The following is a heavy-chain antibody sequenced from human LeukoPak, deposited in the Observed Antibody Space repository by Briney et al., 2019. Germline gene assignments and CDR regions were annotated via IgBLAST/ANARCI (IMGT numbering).Heavy chain of an antibody. D-gene: IGHD2-21*01. V-gene: IGHV3-33*01. J-gene: IGHJ4*02. CDR3: ARARSSTFSYSDY. CDR1: GFTLSYYR. CDR2: IWSEESSN. Sequence: GRSVTLLCGPCGFTLSYYRKLGVPQARDGAVVGLAVIWSEESSNSYADCAKGRFTISRDNSKNTLYLEMNSLRAEDTAVYFCARARSSTFSYSDYWGQGTMVTVSS.